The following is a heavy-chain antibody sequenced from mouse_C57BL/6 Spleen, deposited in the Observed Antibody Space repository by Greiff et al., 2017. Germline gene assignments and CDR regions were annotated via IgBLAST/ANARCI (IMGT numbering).Heavy chain of an antibody. V-gene: IGHV1-18*01. CDR3: ARSPRNAMDY. J-gene: IGHJ4*01. CDR2: INPNNGGT. CDR1: GYTFTDYN. Sequence: EVQGVESGPELVKPGASVKIPCKASGYTFTDYNMDWVKQSHGKSLEWIGDINPNNGGTIYNQKFKGKATLTVDKSSSTAYMELRSLTSEDTAVYYCARSPRNAMDYWGQGTSVTVSS.